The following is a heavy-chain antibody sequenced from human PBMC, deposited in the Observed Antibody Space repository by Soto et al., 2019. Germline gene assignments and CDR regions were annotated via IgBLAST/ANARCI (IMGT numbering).Heavy chain of an antibody. Sequence: ASVKVSCKASGYTFTSYGISWVRQAPGQGLEWMGWISAYNGNTNYAQKLQGRVTMTTDTSTSTAYMELRSLRSDDTAVYYCARDGLRGYSYGFRPLDYWGQGTLVTVSS. CDR3: ARDGLRGYSYGFRPLDY. CDR2: ISAYNGNT. CDR1: GYTFTSYG. J-gene: IGHJ4*02. V-gene: IGHV1-18*01. D-gene: IGHD5-18*01.